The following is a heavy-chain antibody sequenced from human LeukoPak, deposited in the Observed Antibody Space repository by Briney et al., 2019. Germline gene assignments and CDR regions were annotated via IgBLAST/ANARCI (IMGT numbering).Heavy chain of an antibody. J-gene: IGHJ6*03. Sequence: PSQTLSLTCTVSGGSISSGSYYWSWIRQPAGKGLEWIGRIYTSGSTNYNPSLKSRVTISVDTSKNQFSLKLSFVTAADTAVYYCARDRYYYMDVWGKGTTVTVSS. V-gene: IGHV4-61*02. CDR1: GGSISSGSYY. CDR2: IYTSGST. CDR3: ARDRYYYMDV.